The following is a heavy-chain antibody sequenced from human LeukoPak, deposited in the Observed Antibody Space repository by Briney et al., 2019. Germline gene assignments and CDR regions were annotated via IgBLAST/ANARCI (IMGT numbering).Heavy chain of an antibody. J-gene: IGHJ4*02. CDR3: ARARGKTYSSSSRFDY. V-gene: IGHV4-34*01. CDR1: GGSFSGYH. D-gene: IGHD6-6*01. Sequence: PSETLSLTCAVYGGSFSGYHWSWIRQPPGKGLEWIGEINHSGSTNYNPSLKSRVTISVDTSKNQFSLKLSSVTAADTAVYYCARARGKTYSSSSRFDYWGQGTLVTVSS. CDR2: INHSGST.